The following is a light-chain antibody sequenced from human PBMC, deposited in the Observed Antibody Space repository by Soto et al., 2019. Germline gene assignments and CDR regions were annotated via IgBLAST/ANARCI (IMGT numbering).Light chain of an antibody. J-gene: IGKJ5*01. CDR1: QSVSSSC. V-gene: IGKV3-20*01. Sequence: EIVLTQSPGTLSLSPGERATLSCRASQSVSSSCLGWYQQKPGQAPRLLIYDAYSRVTGSPDSFSGSGSGTDFTLTISRLEPEDFAVYYCQQYCSSPITFGQGTRLEIK. CDR3: QQYCSSPIT. CDR2: DAY.